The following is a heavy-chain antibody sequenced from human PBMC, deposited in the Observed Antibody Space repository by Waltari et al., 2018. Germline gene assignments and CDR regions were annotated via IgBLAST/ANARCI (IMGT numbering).Heavy chain of an antibody. V-gene: IGHV4-39*01. CDR3: ARGTPPPPCSSTRCYGEGSFDY. CDR2: IDYSGRT. Sequence: QLQLQESGPGLVKPSETLSLTCTVSGGSIRSSSYYWGWIRQPPGKGMEWIGGIDYSGRTYYTQSLKTRFTISVATSKNQFSLKLISVTAADTAVYYCARGTPPPPCSSTRCYGEGSFDYWGQGTLVTVSS. D-gene: IGHD2-2*01. CDR1: GGSIRSSSYY. J-gene: IGHJ4*02.